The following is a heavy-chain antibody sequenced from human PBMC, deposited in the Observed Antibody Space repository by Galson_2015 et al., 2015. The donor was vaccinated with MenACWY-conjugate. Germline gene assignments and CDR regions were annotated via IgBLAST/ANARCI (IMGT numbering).Heavy chain of an antibody. CDR3: ARTAYSYVSPFDY. V-gene: IGHV5-51*01. CDR1: GAAFSTTW. CDR2: IFPSNSVP. D-gene: IGHD5-18*01. J-gene: IGHJ4*02. Sequence: QSGAEVKKPGDFLRISGRGFGAAFSTTWAGWGRKIPGKALGGRGIIFPSNSVPRYSPSFQGQVTISAAKSINTAYLQWTSLKASDTAVYWCARTAYSYVSPFDYWGQGTLVTVSS.